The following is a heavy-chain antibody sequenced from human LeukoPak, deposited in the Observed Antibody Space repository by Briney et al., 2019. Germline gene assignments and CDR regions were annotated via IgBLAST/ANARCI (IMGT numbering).Heavy chain of an antibody. D-gene: IGHD4-17*01. CDR1: GGTFNNSA. CDR2: IMPLFGTA. V-gene: IGHV1-69*05. J-gene: IGHJ5*02. CDR3: ARDVHGDYGSGWFDP. Sequence: ASVKVSCKTSGGTFNNSAISWVRQAPGQGLEWLGGIMPLFGTAGYAQKFQGRVTITKDESTRTVYLELTSLTSDDTAVYYCARDVHGDYGSGWFDPWGQGTLVSLSS.